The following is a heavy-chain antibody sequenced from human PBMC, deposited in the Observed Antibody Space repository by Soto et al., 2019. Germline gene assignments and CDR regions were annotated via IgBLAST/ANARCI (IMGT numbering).Heavy chain of an antibody. CDR3: ARDGPHIPAVGDV. D-gene: IGHD6-13*01. V-gene: IGHV1-18*01. Sequence: VKVSCVASGYPFINYGVSWVRQAPGQGLEWMGWISAYNGDKKYAQNVQGRVTLTTDTSTSTAYMGMRTLRSEDTAAYYCARDGPHIPAVGDVWGQGTTVTVSS. J-gene: IGHJ6*02. CDR1: GYPFINYG. CDR2: ISAYNGDK.